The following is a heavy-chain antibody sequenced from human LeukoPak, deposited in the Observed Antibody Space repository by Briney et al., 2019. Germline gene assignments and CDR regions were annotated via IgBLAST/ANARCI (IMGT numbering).Heavy chain of an antibody. J-gene: IGHJ5*02. V-gene: IGHV3-48*03. CDR1: GFTFSNFD. CDR3: TKDDYGEIWFDP. D-gene: IGHD4-17*01. Sequence: GGSLRLSCAASGFTFSNFDMNWVRQAPGKGLEWVSYISSSGSPKYYADSVKGRFTISRDNSKNTLYLQMNSLRVEDTAIYYCTKDDYGEIWFDPWGQGTLVTVPS. CDR2: ISSSGSPK.